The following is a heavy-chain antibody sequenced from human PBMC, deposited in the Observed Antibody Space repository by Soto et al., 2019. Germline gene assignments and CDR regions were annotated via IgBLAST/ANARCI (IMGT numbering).Heavy chain of an antibody. D-gene: IGHD3-22*01. CDR2: IYYSGST. Sequence: PSETLSLTCTVSGGSVSSGSYYWSWIRQPPGKGLEWIGYIYYSGSTNYNPSLKSRVTISVDTSKNKFSLKLSSVTAADTAVYYCSRGERNYYDSSGPDYWGQGTLVTVSS. J-gene: IGHJ4*02. V-gene: IGHV4-61*01. CDR1: GGSVSSGSYY. CDR3: SRGERNYYDSSGPDY.